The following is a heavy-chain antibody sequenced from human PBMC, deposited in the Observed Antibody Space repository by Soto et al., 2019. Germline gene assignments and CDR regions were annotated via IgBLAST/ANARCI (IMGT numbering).Heavy chain of an antibody. CDR2: IFYSGST. CDR3: ARYDAESGSNKIDP. CDR1: GCSVSSRSHF. J-gene: IGHJ5*02. Sequence: QVQLQESGPGLVKPSETLSVTCTVSGCSVSSRSHFWSWIRQPPGGGLQWIGYIFYSGSTNYNPSLKSRATLSVDTSRNQFSLRMTSVTAADTAFYYCARYDAESGSNKIDPWGQGTLVTVSS. D-gene: IGHD5-12*01. V-gene: IGHV4-61*01.